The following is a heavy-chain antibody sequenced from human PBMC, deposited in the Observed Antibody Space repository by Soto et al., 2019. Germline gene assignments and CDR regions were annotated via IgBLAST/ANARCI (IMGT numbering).Heavy chain of an antibody. CDR1: GFTVSSNY. J-gene: IGHJ6*02. D-gene: IGHD6-13*01. CDR3: ARDFVYSSSYNSYYYGMDV. V-gene: IGHV3-66*01. Sequence: EVQLVESGGGLVQPGGSLRLSCAASGFTVSSNYMSWVRQAPGKGLEWVSVIYSGCSTYYAYSVKGRFTISRDNSKNTLYLQMTSLSAEDTAVYYCARDFVYSSSYNSYYYGMDVWGQGTTVTVSS. CDR2: IYSGCST.